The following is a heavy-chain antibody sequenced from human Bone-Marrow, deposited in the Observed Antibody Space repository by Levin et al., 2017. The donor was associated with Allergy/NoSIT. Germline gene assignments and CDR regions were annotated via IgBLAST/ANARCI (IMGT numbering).Heavy chain of an antibody. CDR2: FDPDDGET. CDR1: GYTLTELS. V-gene: IGHV1-24*01. D-gene: IGHD6-19*01. CDR3: ATAGEMDSSGWCPIGY. J-gene: IGHJ4*02. Sequence: ASVKVSCKVSGYTLTELSMHWVRQAPGKGLEWMGGFDPDDGETIYAQKFQGRVTMTEDTSTDTAYMELSSLRSEDTAVYYCATAGEMDSSGWCPIGYWGQGTLVTVSS.